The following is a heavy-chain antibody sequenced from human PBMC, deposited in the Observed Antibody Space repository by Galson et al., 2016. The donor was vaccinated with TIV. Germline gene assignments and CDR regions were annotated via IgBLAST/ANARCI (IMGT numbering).Heavy chain of an antibody. Sequence: VKVSCKVSGYNFTDYYLHWMQQAPGKGFEWMGHVDPEDGQTKYAPKFQGRVTMTADTSTDTAYMELTSLRSEDTAIYYYTTVRLRGSGGMDVWGQGTTVIVSS. V-gene: IGHV1-69-2*01. CDR1: GYNFTDYY. J-gene: IGHJ6*02. CDR2: VDPEDGQT. CDR3: TTVRLRGSGGMDV. D-gene: IGHD2-8*01.